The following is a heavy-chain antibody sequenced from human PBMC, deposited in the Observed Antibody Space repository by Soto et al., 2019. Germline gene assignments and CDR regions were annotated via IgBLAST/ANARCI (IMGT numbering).Heavy chain of an antibody. V-gene: IGHV3-33*01. D-gene: IGHD2-2*01. Sequence: QVQLVESGGGVVQPGRSLRLSCAASGFTFSSYGMHWVRQAPGKGLEWVAVIWYDGSNKYYADSVKGRFTISRDNSKNTLYLQMNSLRAEDTAVYYCARGEDCSSTSCYEGSDGMDVW. CDR2: IWYDGSNK. J-gene: IGHJ6*01. CDR1: GFTFSSYG. CDR3: ARGEDCSSTSCYEGSDGMDV.